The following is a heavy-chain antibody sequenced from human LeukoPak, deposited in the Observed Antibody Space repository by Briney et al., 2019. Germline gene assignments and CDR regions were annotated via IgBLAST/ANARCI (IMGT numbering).Heavy chain of an antibody. Sequence: GGSLRLSCAASGFTFSSYAMHWVRQAPGKGLEWVAVISYDGSNKYYADSVKGRFTVSRDNSKNTLYLQMNSLRAEDTAVYYCVRGAYSSSWLNFDYWGQGTLVTVSS. J-gene: IGHJ4*02. CDR2: ISYDGSNK. CDR1: GFTFSSYA. D-gene: IGHD6-13*01. CDR3: VRGAYSSSWLNFDY. V-gene: IGHV3-30*04.